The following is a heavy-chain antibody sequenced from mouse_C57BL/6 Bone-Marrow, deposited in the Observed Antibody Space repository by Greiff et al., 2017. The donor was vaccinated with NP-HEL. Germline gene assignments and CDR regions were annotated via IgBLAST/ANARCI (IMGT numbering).Heavy chain of an antibody. CDR3: ARGYYYGSSLAY. CDR2: IDPNSGGT. CDR1: GYTFTSYW. Sequence: QVQLKQPGAELVKPGASVKLSCKASGYTFTSYWMHWVKQRPGRGLEWIGRIDPNSGGTKYNEKFKSKATLTVDKPSSTAYMQLSSLTSEDSAVYYCARGYYYGSSLAYWGQGTLVTVSA. V-gene: IGHV1-72*01. D-gene: IGHD1-1*01. J-gene: IGHJ3*01.